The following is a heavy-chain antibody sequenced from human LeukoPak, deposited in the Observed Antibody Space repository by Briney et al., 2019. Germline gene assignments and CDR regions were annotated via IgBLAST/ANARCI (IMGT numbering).Heavy chain of an antibody. CDR1: GFTFSSYG. J-gene: IGHJ4*02. V-gene: IGHV3-23*01. CDR2: ISTSGGST. D-gene: IGHD2-2*01. CDR3: ARRSCTSTSCSYFDY. Sequence: GGSLRLSCAASGFTFSSYGMSWVRQAPGKGLEWVSTISTSGGSTYYADSVKGRFTISRDNSKNTLYLQMNSLRAEDTAVYYCARRSCTSTSCSYFDYWGQGTTVTVSS.